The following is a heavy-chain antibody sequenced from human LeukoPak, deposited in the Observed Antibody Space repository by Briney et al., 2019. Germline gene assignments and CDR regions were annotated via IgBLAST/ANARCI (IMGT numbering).Heavy chain of an antibody. Sequence: PSETLSLTCTVSGGSISSGDYYWSWIRQPPGKGLEWIGYIYYSGSTYYNPSLKSRVTISVDTSKNQFSLKLSSVTAADTAVYYCARQQLIGSWFDPWGQGTLVTVSS. J-gene: IGHJ5*02. CDR2: IYYSGST. CDR1: GGSISSGDYY. V-gene: IGHV4-30-4*01. D-gene: IGHD6-13*01. CDR3: ARQQLIGSWFDP.